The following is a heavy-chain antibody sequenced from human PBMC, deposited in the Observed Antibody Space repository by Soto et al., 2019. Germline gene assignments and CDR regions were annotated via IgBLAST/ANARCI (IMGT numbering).Heavy chain of an antibody. V-gene: IGHV4-61*01. Sequence: SETLSLTCTVSGGSISSSSYYWGWIXQPPGKGLEWIGYIYYSGSTNYNPSLKSRVTISVDTSKNQFSLKLSSVTAADTAVYYCARDYAPRFWSGYSYSGDYYYYMDVWGKGTTVTVSS. J-gene: IGHJ6*03. CDR3: ARDYAPRFWSGYSYSGDYYYYMDV. CDR2: IYYSGST. D-gene: IGHD3-3*01. CDR1: GGSISSSSYY.